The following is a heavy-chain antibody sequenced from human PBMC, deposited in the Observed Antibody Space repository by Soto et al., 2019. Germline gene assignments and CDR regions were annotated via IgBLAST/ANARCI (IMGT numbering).Heavy chain of an antibody. V-gene: IGHV3-23*01. CDR2: ISASGGTT. J-gene: IGHJ4*02. Sequence: TGGSRSRSGAASRFPFSTYAAAWVRLSPGKGLQWVSAISASGGTTYYADSVRGRFTISRDNDNNALYLQMNSLRAEDTAVYYCAKMFLAQWWYPYYWGQGDQVTISS. CDR3: AKMFLAQWWYPYY. CDR1: RFPFSTYA. D-gene: IGHD2-15*01.